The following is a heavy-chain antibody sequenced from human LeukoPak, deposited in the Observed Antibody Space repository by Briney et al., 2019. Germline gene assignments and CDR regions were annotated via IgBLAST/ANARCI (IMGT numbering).Heavy chain of an antibody. J-gene: IGHJ5*02. CDR2: IYYSGST. CDR1: GGSISSYY. V-gene: IGHV4-59*01. Sequence: SETLSLTCTASGGSISSYYWSWIRQPPGKGLEWIGYIYYSGSTNYNPSLKSRVTISVDTSKNQFSLKLSSVTAADTAVYYCASQTSEAAAGQNWFDPWGQGTLVTVSS. CDR3: ASQTSEAAAGQNWFDP. D-gene: IGHD6-13*01.